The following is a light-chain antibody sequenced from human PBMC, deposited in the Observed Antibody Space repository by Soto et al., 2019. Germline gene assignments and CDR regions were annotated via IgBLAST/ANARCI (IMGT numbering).Light chain of an antibody. J-gene: IGLJ1*01. CDR3: SAHGGTNPYV. V-gene: IGLV2-8*01. CDR2: DVN. Sequence: QSVLTQPPSASGSPGQSVAISCTGTASDIGGDSFVSWYQQHPGKAPKLLIYDVNKRPSGVPDRFSGSKSGNTASLTVSGLQADDAAEYYCSAHGGTNPYVFGTGTKLTVL. CDR1: ASDIGGDSF.